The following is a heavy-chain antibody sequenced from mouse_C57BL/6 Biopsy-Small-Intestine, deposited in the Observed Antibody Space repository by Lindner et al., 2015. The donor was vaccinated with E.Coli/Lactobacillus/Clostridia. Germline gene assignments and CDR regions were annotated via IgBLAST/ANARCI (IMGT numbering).Heavy chain of an antibody. CDR3: SRRFRMGGGYYYAMDV. J-gene: IGHJ4*01. V-gene: IGHV1-69*02. D-gene: IGHD2-14*01. CDR2: IIPMFGTA. CDR1: GSTFSNYT. Sequence: SVKVSCKTSGSTFSNYTITWVRQAPGQGFEWMGGIIPMFGTANYAQKFQGRVTNTADESTSTAYMELSSLRSDDTAVYYCSRRFRMGGGYYYAMDVWGQGTTVTVSS.